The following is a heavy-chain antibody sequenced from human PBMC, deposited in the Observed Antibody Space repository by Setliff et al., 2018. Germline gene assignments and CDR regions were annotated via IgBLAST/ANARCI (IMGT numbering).Heavy chain of an antibody. CDR1: GYTFTSYA. J-gene: IGHJ4*02. V-gene: IGHV7-4-1*02. Sequence: ASVKVSCKASGYTFTSYAMNWVRQAPGQGLEWMGWIHTNTGNPTYAQGFTGRFVFSLDTSVSTAYLQITRLKAEDTDVYYCARVIPYYFDSWGQGTLVTVSS. CDR2: IHTNTGNP. CDR3: ARVIPYYFDS.